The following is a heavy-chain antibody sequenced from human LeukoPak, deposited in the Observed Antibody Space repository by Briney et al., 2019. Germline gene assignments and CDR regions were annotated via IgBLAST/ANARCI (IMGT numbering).Heavy chain of an antibody. D-gene: IGHD2-2*01. CDR2: ISGSGGST. CDR3: AKSSTSYIYYYYGMDV. Sequence: SGGSLRLSCAASGFTFSSYAVSWVRQAPGKGLEWVSAISGSGGSTYYADSVKGRFTISRDNSKNTLYLQMNSLRAEDTAVYYCAKSSTSYIYYYYGMDVWGQGTTVTVSS. CDR1: GFTFSSYA. J-gene: IGHJ6*02. V-gene: IGHV3-23*01.